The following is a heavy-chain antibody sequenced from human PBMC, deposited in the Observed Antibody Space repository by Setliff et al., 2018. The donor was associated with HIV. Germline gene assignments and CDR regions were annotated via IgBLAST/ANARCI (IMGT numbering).Heavy chain of an antibody. CDR3: ARDPXXXLGPHRFDP. J-gene: IGHJ5*02. D-gene: IGHD6-19*01. Sequence: GSLRLSCAASGFTFSSYWMSWVRQAPGKGLEWVSSISISSSYIYYADSVKGRFTISRDNAKNSLYLQMNSLRAEDTAVYYCARDPXXXLGPHRFDPWGQGTLVTVSS. CDR1: GFTFSSYW. V-gene: IGHV3-21*01. CDR2: ISISSSYI.